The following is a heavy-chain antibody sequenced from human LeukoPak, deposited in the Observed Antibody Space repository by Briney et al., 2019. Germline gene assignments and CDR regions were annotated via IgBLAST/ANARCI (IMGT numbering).Heavy chain of an antibody. Sequence: GGSLRLSCAGSGLTFINYWMTWVRQVPGKGLEWVANINRDGSGKYYLPSVRGRFTISKDDAKDSLYLQMDSLRPEDTAIYYRARVEYSGNGNLYWGQGTLVTVSS. CDR2: INRDGSGK. D-gene: IGHD1-26*01. CDR1: GLTFINYW. J-gene: IGHJ4*02. CDR3: ARVEYSGNGNLY. V-gene: IGHV3-7*03.